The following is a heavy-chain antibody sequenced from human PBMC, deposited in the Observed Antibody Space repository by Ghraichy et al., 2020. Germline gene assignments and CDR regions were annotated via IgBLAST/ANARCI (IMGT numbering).Heavy chain of an antibody. V-gene: IGHV3-74*01. J-gene: IGHJ4*02. CDR3: VRSNGYLVY. D-gene: IGHD3-22*01. CDR2: ISSDERTT. CDR1: GFTFGSSW. Sequence: GGSLRLSCAASGFTFGSSWMHWVRQAPGKGLVWVSHISSDERTTNYADSVQGRFTISRDNAKNTLYLQMNSLRAEDTALYYCVRSNGYLVYWGQGTLVTVSS.